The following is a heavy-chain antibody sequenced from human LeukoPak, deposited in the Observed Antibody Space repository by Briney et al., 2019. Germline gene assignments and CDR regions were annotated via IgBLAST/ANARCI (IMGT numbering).Heavy chain of an antibody. CDR1: GFTFSSYG. D-gene: IGHD6-13*01. V-gene: IGHV3-30*02. Sequence: GGSLRLSCAASGFTFSSYGMHWVRQAPGKGLEWVAFIRYDGSNKYYADSVKGRFTISRDNSKNTLYLQMNSLRAEDTAVYYCAKDTTPSRGYIIAAAGKALDYWGQGTLVTVSS. CDR2: IRYDGSNK. J-gene: IGHJ4*02. CDR3: AKDTTPSRGYIIAAAGKALDY.